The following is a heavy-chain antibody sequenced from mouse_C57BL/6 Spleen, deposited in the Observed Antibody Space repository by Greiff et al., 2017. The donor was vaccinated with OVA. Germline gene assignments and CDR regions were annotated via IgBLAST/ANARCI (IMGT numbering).Heavy chain of an antibody. CDR3: ARSGVASDDDMDY. J-gene: IGHJ4*01. V-gene: IGHV1-82*01. D-gene: IGHD1-1*01. Sequence: VQLQQSGPELVKPGASVTISCKASGYAFSSSWMNWVKQRPGKGLEWIGRLYPGDGDTNYNGKFKGKATLTADKSSSTAYMQLSSLTSEDSAVYVCARSGVASDDDMDYWGQGTTVTVSS. CDR2: LYPGDGDT. CDR1: GYAFSSSW.